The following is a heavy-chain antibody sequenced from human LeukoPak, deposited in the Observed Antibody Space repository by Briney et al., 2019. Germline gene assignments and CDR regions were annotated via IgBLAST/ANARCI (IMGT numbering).Heavy chain of an antibody. D-gene: IGHD3-22*01. CDR1: GGSISSGSYY. J-gene: IGHJ5*02. Sequence: PSETLSLTCTVSGGSISSGSYYWSWIRQPAGKGLEWIGRIYTSGSTNYNPSLKSRVTMSVDKSKNQFSLKLSSVTAADTAVYFCARRMNYYDSSEPWGQGTLVTVSS. CDR2: IYTSGST. V-gene: IGHV4-61*02. CDR3: ARRMNYYDSSEP.